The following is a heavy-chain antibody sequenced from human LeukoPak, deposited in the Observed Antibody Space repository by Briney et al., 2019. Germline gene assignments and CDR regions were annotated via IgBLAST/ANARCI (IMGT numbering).Heavy chain of an antibody. Sequence: GGSLRLSCAASGFTFSSYTMNWVRQAPGKGLEWVSYISSSSSYIYYADSVKGRFTISRDNAENSLYLQMNSLRAEDTAVYYCARDPHKVGWFDPWGQGTLVTVSS. CDR1: GFTFSSYT. V-gene: IGHV3-21*01. CDR2: ISSSSSYI. J-gene: IGHJ5*02. CDR3: ARDPHKVGWFDP.